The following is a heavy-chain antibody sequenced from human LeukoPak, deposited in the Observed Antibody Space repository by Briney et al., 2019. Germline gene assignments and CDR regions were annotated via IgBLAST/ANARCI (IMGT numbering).Heavy chain of an antibody. CDR2: ISASGQTI. Sequence: GGSLRLSCAASGFSFSTYEFHWVRHAPGKGLEWVSYISASGQTIYYADSVRGRFTISRDNAKNSLYLEMNDLRGEDSALYYCARATASASSGVHLNWFDSWGQGTRVTVSS. D-gene: IGHD6-19*01. CDR1: GFSFSTYE. CDR3: ARATASASSGVHLNWFDS. V-gene: IGHV3-48*03. J-gene: IGHJ5*02.